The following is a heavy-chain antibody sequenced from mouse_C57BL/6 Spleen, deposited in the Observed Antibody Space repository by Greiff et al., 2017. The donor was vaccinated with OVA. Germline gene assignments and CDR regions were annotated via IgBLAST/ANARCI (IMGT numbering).Heavy chain of an antibody. CDR3: ARWRDYDAMDY. CDR1: GYTFTSYW. V-gene: IGHV1-52*01. CDR2: IDPSDSET. Sequence: QVQLQQPGAELVRPGSSVKLSCKASGYTFTSYWMHWVKQRPIQGLEWIGNIDPSDSETHYNQKFKDKATLTVDKSSSTAYMQLSSLTSEDSAVYYCARWRDYDAMDYWGQGTSVTVSS. J-gene: IGHJ4*01.